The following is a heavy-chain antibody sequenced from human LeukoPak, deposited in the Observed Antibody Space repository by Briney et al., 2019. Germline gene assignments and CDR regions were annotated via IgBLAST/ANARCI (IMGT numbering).Heavy chain of an antibody. CDR3: AMGIKGDYGEYPYYFDY. Sequence: GASVKVSCKASGGTFSSYAIIWVRQAPGQGLEWMGGIIPIFGTANYAQKFQGRVTITTDESTSTAYMELSSLRSEDTAVYYCAMGIKGDYGEYPYYFDYWGQGTLVTVSS. CDR1: GGTFSSYA. D-gene: IGHD4-17*01. CDR2: IIPIFGTA. J-gene: IGHJ4*02. V-gene: IGHV1-69*05.